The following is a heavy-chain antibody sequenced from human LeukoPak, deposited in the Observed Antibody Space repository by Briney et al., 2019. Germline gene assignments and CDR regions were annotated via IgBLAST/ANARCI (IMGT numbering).Heavy chain of an antibody. CDR3: ARVKRQWLARDAFDI. CDR1: GYTFTSYY. CDR2: INPSGGST. V-gene: IGHV1-46*01. Sequence: GASVKVSCKASGYTFTSYYMHWVRQAPGQGLEWMGIINPSGGSTSYAQKFQGRVTMTRDMSTSTVYMELSSLRSEDTAVYYCARVKRQWLARDAFDIWGQGTMVTVSS. D-gene: IGHD6-19*01. J-gene: IGHJ3*02.